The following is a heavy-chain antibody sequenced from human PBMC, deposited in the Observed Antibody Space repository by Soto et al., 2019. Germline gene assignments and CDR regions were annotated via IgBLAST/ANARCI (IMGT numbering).Heavy chain of an antibody. CDR1: GFSLSTSGVG. CDR2: IYWDDDK. Sequence: QITLKESGPTLVKPTQTLTLTCTFSGFSLSTSGVGVGWIRQPPGKALEWLALIYWDDDKRYSPSLKSRLTSTTDTSKNQVVLTMTNMDPVDTDTYYCALKTFVRGGDWFDPWCQGTLVTVSS. D-gene: IGHD3-10*02. J-gene: IGHJ5*02. V-gene: IGHV2-5*02. CDR3: ALKTFVRGGDWFDP.